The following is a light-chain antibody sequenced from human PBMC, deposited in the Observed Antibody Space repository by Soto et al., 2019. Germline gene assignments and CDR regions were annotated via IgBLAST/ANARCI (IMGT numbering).Light chain of an antibody. CDR1: SSDVGGYKY. V-gene: IGLV2-11*01. Sequence: QSVLTQPRSVSGSPGQSVTISCTGTSSDVGGYKYVSWYQQHPGKAPKLMIYDVDKRPSGVPDRFSGSKSGNTASLTISGLQADDEAGYHCCSYTNINTRACVFGTGTKLTVL. CDR2: DVD. CDR3: CSYTNINTRACV. J-gene: IGLJ1*01.